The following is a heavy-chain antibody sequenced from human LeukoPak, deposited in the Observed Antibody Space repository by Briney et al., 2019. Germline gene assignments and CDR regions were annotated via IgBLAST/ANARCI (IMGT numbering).Heavy chain of an antibody. Sequence: MPGGSLRLSCAASGFTFSDYYMSWIRQAPGKGLEWVSYISSSGSMIYYADSVKGRFTISRDNAKNSLYLQMNSLRAEDTAVYYCARDGRTYRSFDTWGQGTMVTVSS. D-gene: IGHD1-14*01. CDR3: ARDGRTYRSFDT. V-gene: IGHV3-11*01. J-gene: IGHJ3*02. CDR1: GFTFSDYY. CDR2: ISSSGSMI.